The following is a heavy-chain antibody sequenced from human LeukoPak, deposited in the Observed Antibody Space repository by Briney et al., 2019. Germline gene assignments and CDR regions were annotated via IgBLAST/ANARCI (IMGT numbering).Heavy chain of an antibody. D-gene: IGHD2-2*01. V-gene: IGHV3-30*02. J-gene: IGHJ1*01. CDR1: GFTFSSYG. CDR3: AKDSAAPIYAGVEYFQH. CDR2: IRYDGSNK. Sequence: SGGSLRLSCAASGFTFSSYGMHWVRQAPGKGLEWVAFIRYDGSNKYYADSVKGRFTISRDNSKNTLYLQMNSLRAEDTAVYYCAKDSAAPIYAGVEYFQHWGQGTLVTVSS.